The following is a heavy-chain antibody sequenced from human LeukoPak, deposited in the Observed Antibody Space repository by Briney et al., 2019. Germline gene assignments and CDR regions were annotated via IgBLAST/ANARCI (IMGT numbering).Heavy chain of an antibody. J-gene: IGHJ4*02. CDR1: GFTVSSNY. Sequence: GGSLRLFCAASGFTVSSNYMSWVRQPPGKGLEWVSVIYSGGSTYYADSVKGRFTISRDNSKNTLYLQMNSLRAEDTAVYYCAKVKLRYFDWLHDLDYWGQGTLVTVSS. CDR3: AKVKLRYFDWLHDLDY. CDR2: IYSGGST. D-gene: IGHD3-9*01. V-gene: IGHV3-53*01.